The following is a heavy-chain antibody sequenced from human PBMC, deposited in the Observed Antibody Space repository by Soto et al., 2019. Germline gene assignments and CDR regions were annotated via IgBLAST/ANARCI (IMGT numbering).Heavy chain of an antibody. V-gene: IGHV3-30*18. D-gene: IGHD3-10*01. CDR1: GFTFSSYG. CDR3: AKDGVLLWFGDLRMDV. CDR2: ISYDGSNK. Sequence: QVQLVESGGGVVQPGRSLRLSCAASGFTFSSYGMHWVRQAPGKGLEWVAVISYDGSNKYYADSVKGRFTISRENSKNTRYLQMNSLRAEDTAVYYCAKDGVLLWFGDLRMDVWGQGTTVTVSS. J-gene: IGHJ6*02.